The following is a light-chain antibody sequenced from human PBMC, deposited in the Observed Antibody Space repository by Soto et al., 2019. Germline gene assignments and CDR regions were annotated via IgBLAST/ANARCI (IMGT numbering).Light chain of an antibody. J-gene: IGLJ1*01. CDR3: SSSTSSSNLV. CDR2: EVS. V-gene: IGLV2-14*01. CDR1: SSDVGGYNY. Sequence: QSALTQPASVSGSPGQSITISCTGTSSDVGGYNYVSWYQQHPGKAPKLMIYEVSNRPSGVSNRFSGSKSGNTASLTISGLQAEDEADYYCSSSTSSSNLVFGTGTKLTVL.